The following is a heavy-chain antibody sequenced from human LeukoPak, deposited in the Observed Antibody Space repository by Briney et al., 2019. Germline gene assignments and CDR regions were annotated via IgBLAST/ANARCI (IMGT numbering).Heavy chain of an antibody. CDR1: GFTFSNYW. Sequence: PGGSLRLPCAASGFTFSNYWMSWVRQAPGKGLEWVANIKQDGSEKFHVDSVKGRFTISRDNSKNTLYLQMNSLRAEDTAVYYCAKVLDIYDFWCGYYYWGQGTLVTVSS. CDR2: IKQDGSEK. CDR3: AKVLDIYDFWCGYYY. V-gene: IGHV3-7*01. J-gene: IGHJ4*02. D-gene: IGHD3-3*01.